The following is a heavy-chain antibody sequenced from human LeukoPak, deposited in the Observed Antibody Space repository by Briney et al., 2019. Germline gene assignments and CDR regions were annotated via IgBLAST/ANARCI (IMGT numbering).Heavy chain of an antibody. Sequence: SGGSLRLSCAASGFAFSDFYMSWIRQAPGKGLECVAYMSSRSASIYYADSTKGRFTISRDNAKNSLFLQMDGLRGDDTAIYYCARGGPFGPSYFDSWGQGILVAVSS. CDR2: MSSRSASI. V-gene: IGHV3-11*01. D-gene: IGHD3-16*01. CDR1: GFAFSDFY. J-gene: IGHJ4*02. CDR3: ARGGPFGPSYFDS.